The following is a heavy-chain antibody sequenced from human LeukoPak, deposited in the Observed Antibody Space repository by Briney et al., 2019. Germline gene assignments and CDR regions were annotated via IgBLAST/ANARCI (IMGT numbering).Heavy chain of an antibody. CDR3: AKDGRGYTYSYFDY. CDR1: GCTFDGYT. J-gene: IGHJ4*02. CDR2: VNWDGRKT. D-gene: IGHD5-18*01. V-gene: IGHV3-43*01. Sequence: PGGSLRLSCAASGCTFDGYTIHWVRQAPGKGLEWVSLVNWDGRKTYYADSVKGRFTISRDNNKDSLYLQMNSLRTEDTAFYYCAKDGRGYTYSYFDYWGQGTLVTVSS.